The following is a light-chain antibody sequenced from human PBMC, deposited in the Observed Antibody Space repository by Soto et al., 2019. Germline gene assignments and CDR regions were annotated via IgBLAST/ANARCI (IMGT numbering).Light chain of an antibody. J-gene: IGLJ2*01. V-gene: IGLV1-40*01. CDR1: SSKIGADYD. CDR3: QSYDTSLSVVV. Sequence: QSVLTQPPSVSGAPGQRVTISCTGSSSKIGADYDVHWYQHLPGTAPKLLIYGNINRPSGVPVRFSGSRSGTSASLAITGFQAEDEAHYYCQSYDTSLSVVVFGGGTKVTVL. CDR2: GNI.